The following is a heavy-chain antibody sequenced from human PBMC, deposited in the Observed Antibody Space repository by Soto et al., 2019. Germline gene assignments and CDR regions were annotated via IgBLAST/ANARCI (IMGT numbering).Heavy chain of an antibody. CDR3: AREGYIVVVVDAFDI. CDR1: GFTFSSYG. CDR2: IWYDGSNK. J-gene: IGHJ3*02. V-gene: IGHV3-33*01. D-gene: IGHD2-15*01. Sequence: LRLSCAASGFTFSSYGMHWVSQAPGKGLEWVAVIWYDGSNKYYADSVKGRFTISRDNSKNTLYLQMNSLRAEDTAVYYCAREGYIVVVVDAFDIWGQGTMVTVSS.